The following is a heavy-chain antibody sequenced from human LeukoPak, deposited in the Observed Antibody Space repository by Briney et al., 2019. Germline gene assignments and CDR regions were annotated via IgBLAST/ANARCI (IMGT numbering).Heavy chain of an antibody. CDR3: ARGWNYAFRFDY. V-gene: IGHV3-7*01. CDR1: GFTSSDYW. J-gene: IGHJ4*02. CDR2: IKQDGSER. Sequence: TGGSLRLSCAASGFTSSDYWMTWVRQAPGKGLEWVAHIKQDGSERYYGDSVKGRFTISRDNAKNLVYLQMNSLGAEDTAIYYCARGWNYAFRFDYWGQGTLVTVSS. D-gene: IGHD1-7*01.